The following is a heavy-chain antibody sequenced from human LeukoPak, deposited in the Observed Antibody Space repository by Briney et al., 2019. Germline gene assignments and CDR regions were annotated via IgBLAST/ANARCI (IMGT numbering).Heavy chain of an antibody. D-gene: IGHD6-13*01. V-gene: IGHV1-69*05. CDR3: ASGIAAAGMGSDY. Sequence: GASVKVSCKASGGTFSSYAISWVRQAPGQGLEWMGGIIPIFGTANYAQKFRGRVTITTDESTSTAYMELSSLRSEDTAVYYCASGIAAAGMGSDYWGQGTLVTVSS. CDR2: IIPIFGTA. J-gene: IGHJ4*02. CDR1: GGTFSSYA.